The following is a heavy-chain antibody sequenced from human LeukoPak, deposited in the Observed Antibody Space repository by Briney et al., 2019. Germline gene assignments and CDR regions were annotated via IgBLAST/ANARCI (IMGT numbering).Heavy chain of an antibody. CDR3: AREGNGLLDY. V-gene: IGHV3-30*04. Sequence: GGSLRLSCAASGFTFSSYAMSWVRKAPGKGLEWVAVISYDGSNKYYADSVKGRFTISRDNSKNTLYLQMNSLRAEDTAVYYCAREGNGLLDYWGQGTLVTVSS. CDR1: GFTFSSYA. D-gene: IGHD1-1*01. CDR2: ISYDGSNK. J-gene: IGHJ4*02.